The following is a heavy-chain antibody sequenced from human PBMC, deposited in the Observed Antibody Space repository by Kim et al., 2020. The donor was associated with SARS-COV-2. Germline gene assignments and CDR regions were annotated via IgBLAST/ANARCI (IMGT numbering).Heavy chain of an antibody. J-gene: IGHJ4*02. CDR2: IYPGDSDT. D-gene: IGHD3-9*01. Sequence: GESLKISCKGSGYSFTSYWIGWVRQMPGKGLEWMGIIYPGDSDTRYSPSFQGQVTISADKSISTAYLQWSSLKASDTAMYYCARSELPLDYDILTGPFDYWGQGTLVTVSS. V-gene: IGHV5-51*01. CDR1: GYSFTSYW. CDR3: ARSELPLDYDILTGPFDY.